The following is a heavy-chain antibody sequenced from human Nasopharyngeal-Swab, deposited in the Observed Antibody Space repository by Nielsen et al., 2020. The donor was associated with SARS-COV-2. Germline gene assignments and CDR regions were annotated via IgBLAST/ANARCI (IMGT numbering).Heavy chain of an antibody. J-gene: IGHJ4*02. CDR2: ISRSGSSI. CDR3: ANTGGYSLGFDY. V-gene: IGHV3-11*04. CDR1: GFTFSDYF. D-gene: IGHD5-18*01. Sequence: GESLKISCTASGFTFSDYFMSWIRQAPGKGLEWVTYISRSGSSIYYADSVKGRFTISRDNAKNSLYLQMNSLRAEDTAVYYCANTGGYSLGFDYWGQGTLVTVSS.